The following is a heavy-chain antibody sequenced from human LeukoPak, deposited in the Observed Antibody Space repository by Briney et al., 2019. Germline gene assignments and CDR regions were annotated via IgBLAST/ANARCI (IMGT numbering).Heavy chain of an antibody. CDR1: GFTFSSHG. CDR3: ATSRTDYVLDY. D-gene: IGHD4-17*01. Sequence: GGSLRLSCAVSGFTFSSHGMHWVRQAPGKGLEWVSVIFSGGTTFYADSVKGRFTISRDNSENTLYLQMNSLRAEDTAVYYCATSRTDYVLDYWGQGTLVTVSS. CDR2: IFSGGTT. J-gene: IGHJ4*02. V-gene: IGHV3-66*01.